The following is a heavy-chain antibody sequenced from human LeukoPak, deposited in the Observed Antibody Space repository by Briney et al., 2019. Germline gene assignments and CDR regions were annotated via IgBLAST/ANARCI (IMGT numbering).Heavy chain of an antibody. CDR2: IYYSGST. CDR1: GGSISSYY. CDR3: ARLANWGPYAFDI. V-gene: IGHV4-59*01. J-gene: IGHJ3*02. D-gene: IGHD7-27*01. Sequence: SETLSLTCTVSGGSISSYYWSWIRQPPGKGLEWIGYIYYSGSTNYNPSLKSRVTISVDTSKNQFSLKLSSVTAADTAAYYCARLANWGPYAFDIWGQGTMVTVSS.